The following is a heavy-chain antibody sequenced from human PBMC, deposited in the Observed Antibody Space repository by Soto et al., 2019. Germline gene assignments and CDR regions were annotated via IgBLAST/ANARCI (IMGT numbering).Heavy chain of an antibody. CDR3: ARQDIVTAPVRGVYFDS. Sequence: RESLKTSCKADGSRFTRHWIGWVRQVPGRGLEWVAVIYPADSDARYSTSIPDRGTTSVDISIHNVYLKGRSMKASDTAIYFWARQDIVTAPVRGVYFDSWGQGAPVSVSS. D-gene: IGHD2-15*01. CDR1: GSRFTRHW. J-gene: IGHJ4*02. V-gene: IGHV5-51*01. CDR2: IYPADSDA.